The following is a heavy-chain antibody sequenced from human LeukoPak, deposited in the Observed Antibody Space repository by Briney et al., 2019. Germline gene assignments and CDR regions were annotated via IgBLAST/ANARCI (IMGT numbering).Heavy chain of an antibody. CDR2: ISWNSGSI. CDR1: GFTFDDYA. D-gene: IGHD6-6*01. CDR3: AEDTSARIGSAFDY. J-gene: IGHJ4*02. Sequence: GGSLRLSCAASGFTFDDYAMRWVRQAPGKGLEWVSGISWNSGSIGYADSVKGRFTISRDNAKNSLYLQMNSLRAEDTALYYCAEDTSARIGSAFDYWGQGTLVAVSS. V-gene: IGHV3-9*01.